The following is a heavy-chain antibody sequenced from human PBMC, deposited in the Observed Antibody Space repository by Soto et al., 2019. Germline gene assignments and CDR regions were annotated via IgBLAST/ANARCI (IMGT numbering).Heavy chain of an antibody. CDR1: GGSISSSSYY. J-gene: IGHJ4*02. Sequence: QLQLQESGPGLVKPSETLSLTCTVSGGSISSSSYYWGWIRQPPGKGLEWIGSIYYSGSTYYNPAIKSRVTRSVDTSSNQCSLKLSSVTAADTAVYYCARLVYDSSGYRSGWGQGTLVTVSS. D-gene: IGHD3-22*01. V-gene: IGHV4-39*01. CDR3: ARLVYDSSGYRSG. CDR2: IYYSGST.